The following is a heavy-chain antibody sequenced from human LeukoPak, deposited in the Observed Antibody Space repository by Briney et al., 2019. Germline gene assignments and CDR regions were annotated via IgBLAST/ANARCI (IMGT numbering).Heavy chain of an antibody. V-gene: IGHV4-34*01. D-gene: IGHD6-13*01. CDR1: GGPFSGYY. CDR3: ARVYSDSWPGYYFDN. CDR2: INHSGNT. J-gene: IGHJ4*02. Sequence: SETLSLTCGVYGGPFSGYYWSWIRQPPEKGLEWIGEINHSGNTNYNPSLKSRVTISADTSKNQFSLKLSSVTAADTAVYYCARVYSDSWPGYYFDNGGQGTLVTVSS.